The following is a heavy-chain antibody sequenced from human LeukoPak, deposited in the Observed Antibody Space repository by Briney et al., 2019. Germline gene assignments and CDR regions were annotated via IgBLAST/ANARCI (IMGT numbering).Heavy chain of an antibody. CDR2: IKQDGSEK. Sequence: GGSLRLSCAASGFTFSSYWMSWVRQAPGKGLEWVANIKQDGSEKYYVDSVKGRFTISRDNAKNSLYLQMNSPRAEDTAVYYCARHLLWFGELSGGFDYWGQGTLVTVSS. CDR3: ARHLLWFGELSGGFDY. J-gene: IGHJ4*02. D-gene: IGHD3-10*01. CDR1: GFTFSSYW. V-gene: IGHV3-7*03.